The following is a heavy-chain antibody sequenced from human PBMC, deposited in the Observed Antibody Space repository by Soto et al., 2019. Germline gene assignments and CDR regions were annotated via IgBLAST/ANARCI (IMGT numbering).Heavy chain of an antibody. J-gene: IGHJ4*02. Sequence: SVKVSCKASGGTFSSYAISWVRQAPGQGLEWMGGIIPIFGTANYAQKFQGRVTITADESTSTAYMELSSLRSEDTAVYYCARDNFHYGSGSYYLFDYWGQGTLVTVSS. CDR3: ARDNFHYGSGSYYLFDY. CDR1: GGTFSSYA. V-gene: IGHV1-69*13. D-gene: IGHD3-10*01. CDR2: IIPIFGTA.